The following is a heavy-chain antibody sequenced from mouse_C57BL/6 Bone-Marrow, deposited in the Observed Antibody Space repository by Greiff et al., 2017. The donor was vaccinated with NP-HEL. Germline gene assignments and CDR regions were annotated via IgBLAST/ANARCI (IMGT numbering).Heavy chain of an antibody. D-gene: IGHD1-1*01. CDR3: ARDRPYGSSYGYFDV. CDR1: GFTFSSYA. V-gene: IGHV5-4*01. J-gene: IGHJ1*03. CDR2: ISDGGSYT. Sequence: EVHLVESGGGLVKPGGSLKLSCAASGFTFSSYAMSWVRQTPEKRLEWVATISDGGSYTYYPDNVKGRFTISRDNAKNNLYLQMSHLKSEDTAMYYCARDRPYGSSYGYFDVWGTGTTVTVSS.